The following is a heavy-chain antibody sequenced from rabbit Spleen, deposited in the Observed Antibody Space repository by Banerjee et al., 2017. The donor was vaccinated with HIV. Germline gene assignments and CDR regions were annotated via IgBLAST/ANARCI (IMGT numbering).Heavy chain of an antibody. D-gene: IGHD4-2*01. CDR2: ISTSGSA. V-gene: IGHV1S69*01. J-gene: IGHJ2*01. CDR1: GFSRSEYY. Sequence: QSVEESGGRLVTPGTPLTLTCTVSGFSRSEYYLSWVRQAPGKGLEWIGIISTSGSAYYANWAKGRFTISKSSSTTVDLKLTSPTTEDTATYFCARGYGGSDDAFDPWGPGTLVTVS. CDR3: ARGYGGSDDAFDP.